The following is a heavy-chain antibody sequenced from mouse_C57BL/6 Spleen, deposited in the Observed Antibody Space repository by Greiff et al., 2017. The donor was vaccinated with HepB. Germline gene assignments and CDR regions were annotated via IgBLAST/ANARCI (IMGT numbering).Heavy chain of an antibody. CDR3: ARGGSPYAMDY. D-gene: IGHD1-1*02. CDR1: GYTFTSYW. V-gene: IGHV1-50*01. CDR2: IDPSDSYT. J-gene: IGHJ4*01. Sequence: QLQQPGAELVKPGASVKLSCKASGYTFTSYWMQWVKQRPGQGLEWIGEIDPSDSYTNYNQKFKGKATLTVDTSSSTAYMQLSSLTSEDSAVYYCARGGSPYAMDYWGQGTSVTVSS.